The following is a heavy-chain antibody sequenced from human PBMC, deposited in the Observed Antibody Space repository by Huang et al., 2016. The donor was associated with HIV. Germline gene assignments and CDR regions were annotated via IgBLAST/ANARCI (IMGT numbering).Heavy chain of an antibody. CDR1: GFTFGDYA. J-gene: IGHJ4*02. CDR3: TRENYDFWSGYYKYYFDY. Sequence: EVQLVESGGGLVKPGRSLRLSCTASGFTFGDYAMVWFRQAPGKGLEWVGFMRRKASGGTTEYAASVKGRFTISRDDSKSIAYLQMNSLKIEDTAVYYCTRENYDFWSGYYKYYFDYWGQGTLVTVSS. D-gene: IGHD3-3*01. CDR2: MRRKASGGTT. V-gene: IGHV3-49*05.